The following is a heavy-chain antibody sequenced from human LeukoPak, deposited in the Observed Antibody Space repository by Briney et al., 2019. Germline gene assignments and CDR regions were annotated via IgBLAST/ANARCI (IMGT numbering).Heavy chain of an antibody. Sequence: SETLSLTCAVYGGAFSGYYWSWIRQPPGKGLEWIGEINHSGSTNYNPSLKSRVTISVDTSKNQFSLKLSSVTAADRAVYYCATSLYGDHDYWGQGTLVTVSS. V-gene: IGHV4-34*01. CDR2: INHSGST. CDR3: ATSLYGDHDY. CDR1: GGAFSGYY. J-gene: IGHJ4*02. D-gene: IGHD4-17*01.